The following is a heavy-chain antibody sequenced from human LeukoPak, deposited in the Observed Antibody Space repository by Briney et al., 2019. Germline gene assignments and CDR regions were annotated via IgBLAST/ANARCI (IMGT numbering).Heavy chain of an antibody. J-gene: IGHJ6*02. CDR2: IYYSGST. Sequence: SETLSLTCTVSGGSISSYYWSWIRQPPGKGLEWIGYIYYSGSTNYNPSLKSRVTISVDTSKNQFSLKVSSVTAADTAVYYCARDRRIAVAGTAARMVYYGMDVWGQGTTATVSS. V-gene: IGHV4-59*01. D-gene: IGHD6-19*01. CDR3: ARDRRIAVAGTAARMVYYGMDV. CDR1: GGSISSYY.